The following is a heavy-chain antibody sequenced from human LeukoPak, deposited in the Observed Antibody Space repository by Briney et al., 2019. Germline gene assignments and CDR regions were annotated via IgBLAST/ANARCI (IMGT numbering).Heavy chain of an antibody. CDR1: CGSVSGYF. V-gene: IGHV4-59*02. CDR2: IFYSGST. J-gene: IGHJ4*02. D-gene: IGHD3-22*01. Sequence: SETLSLTCTVSCGSVSGYFWSWMRQPPGGGLEFIGYIFYSGSTKYNPSLKSRVTISVDTSQNHFSLKLSSVTAADTAVYYCARVMDHGYSDYWGQGTLVTVSS. CDR3: ARVMDHGYSDY.